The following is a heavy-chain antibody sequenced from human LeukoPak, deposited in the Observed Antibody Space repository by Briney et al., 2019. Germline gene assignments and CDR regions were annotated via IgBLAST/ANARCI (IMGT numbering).Heavy chain of an antibody. CDR1: GFTFSSCA. Sequence: GGSLRLSCAASGFTFSSCAMSWVRHAPGKGLEWVSLISGSGDSRYYADSVKGRFTISRDNSKNTLWLQMNSLRAEDTAVYYCAKGVTTVRIYYHGMDVWGQGTTVTVSS. D-gene: IGHD4-17*01. V-gene: IGHV3-23*01. CDR2: ISGSGDSR. CDR3: AKGVTTVRIYYHGMDV. J-gene: IGHJ6*02.